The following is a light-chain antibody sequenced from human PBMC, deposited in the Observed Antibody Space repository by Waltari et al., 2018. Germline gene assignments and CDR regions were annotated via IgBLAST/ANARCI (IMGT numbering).Light chain of an antibody. V-gene: IGKV1-5*03. Sequence: DIQMTQSPSTLSASVGDRVTITCRASQSISTWFAWYQQKPGKAPKLLVYKASLLESGVPLRFSGSGSGTEFTLTISGLQPDDSATYYCQQFHNSWTFGQGTKVEIK. J-gene: IGKJ1*01. CDR3: QQFHNSWT. CDR2: KAS. CDR1: QSISTW.